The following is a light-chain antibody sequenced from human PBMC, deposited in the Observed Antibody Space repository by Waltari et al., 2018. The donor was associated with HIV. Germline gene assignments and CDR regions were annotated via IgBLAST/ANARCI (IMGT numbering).Light chain of an antibody. V-gene: IGLV2-23*01. J-gene: IGLJ1*01. CDR2: EDT. CDR1: SSDVGGYSL. CDR3: CSYGGFTTYV. Sequence: QSALTQPASVSGSPGQSITISCIGTSSDVGGYSLVSWYQHHPGKAPQLLIFEDTERPSGVSNRFSASKSGTTASRTISGLLAEDAADYYCCSYGGFTTYVFGSGTKVTVL.